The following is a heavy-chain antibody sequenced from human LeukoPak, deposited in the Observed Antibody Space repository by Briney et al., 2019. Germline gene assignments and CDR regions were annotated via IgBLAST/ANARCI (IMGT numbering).Heavy chain of an antibody. CDR3: ATQASPRTYYYYGMDV. CDR1: GFTFSSYE. J-gene: IGHJ6*02. V-gene: IGHV3-21*01. CDR2: ISSSSSYI. Sequence: GGSLRLSCAASGFTFSSYEMNWVRQAPGKGLEWVSSISSSSSYIYYADSVKGRFTISRDNAKNSLYLQMNSLRAEDTAVYYCATQASPRTYYYYGMDVWGQGTTVTVSS.